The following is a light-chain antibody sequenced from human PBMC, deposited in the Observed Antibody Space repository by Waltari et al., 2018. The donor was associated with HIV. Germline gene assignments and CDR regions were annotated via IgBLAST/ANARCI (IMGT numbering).Light chain of an antibody. J-gene: IGLJ3*02. CDR2: AKK. CDR3: GTWDSGKNVWV. Sequence: QSVLTQPPLVSAAPGQTVTISCSGSSSNIGNNYVSWYQQVTGAAPKLVLYAKKARPSGIRDRFSGSKSGTSATLDITGLQPGDEADYYCGTWDSGKNVWVFGGGTKLTVL. CDR1: SSNIGNNY. V-gene: IGLV1-51*01.